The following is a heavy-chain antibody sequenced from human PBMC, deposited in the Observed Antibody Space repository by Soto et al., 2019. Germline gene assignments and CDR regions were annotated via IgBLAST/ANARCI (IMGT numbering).Heavy chain of an antibody. CDR3: ASGVMVRGVISVIEVDY. CDR1: GGSISSYY. D-gene: IGHD3-10*01. J-gene: IGHJ4*02. V-gene: IGHV4-59*01. CDR2: IYYSGST. Sequence: SETLSLTCTVSGGSISSYYWSWIRQPPGKGLEWIGYIYYSGSTNYNPSLKSRVTISVDTSKNQFSLKLSSVTAADTAVYYCASGVMVRGVISVIEVDYWGQGTLVTVS.